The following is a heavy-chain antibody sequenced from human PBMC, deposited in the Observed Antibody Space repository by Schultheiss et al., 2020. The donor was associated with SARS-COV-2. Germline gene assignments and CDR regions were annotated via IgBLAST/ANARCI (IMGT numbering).Heavy chain of an antibody. J-gene: IGHJ6*02. CDR1: GFSLSTSGVG. CDR3: ARIPVGGSSWLNYYYYYGMDV. Sequence: SGPTLVKPTQTLTLTCTFSGFSLSTSGVGVGWIRQPPGKALEWLALIYWNDDKRYSPSLKSRLTITKDTSKNQVVLTMTNMDPVDTATYYCARIPVGGSSWLNYYYYYGMDVWGQGTTVTVSS. D-gene: IGHD6-13*01. CDR2: IYWNDDK. V-gene: IGHV2-5*01.